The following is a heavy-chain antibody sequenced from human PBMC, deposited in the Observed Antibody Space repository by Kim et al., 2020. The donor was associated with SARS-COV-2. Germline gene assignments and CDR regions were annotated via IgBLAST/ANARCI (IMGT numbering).Heavy chain of an antibody. CDR2: IYYSGST. J-gene: IGHJ4*02. CDR3: ARLRQGDDFWSGYYIDY. V-gene: IGHV4-39*01. CDR1: GGSISVSGYY. Sequence: SETLSLTCTVSGGSISVSGYYWGWIRQPPGKGLEWIGLIYYSGSTFYSPSLKSRVTISVDTSKNQFSLKLSSVTAADTAMYYCARLRQGDDFWSGYYIDYGGQGTLVTVSS. D-gene: IGHD3-3*01.